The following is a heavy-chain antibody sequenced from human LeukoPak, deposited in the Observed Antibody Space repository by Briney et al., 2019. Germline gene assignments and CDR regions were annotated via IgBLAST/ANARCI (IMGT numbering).Heavy chain of an antibody. CDR1: GFPFSSHD. CDR3: ANEELPNDY. V-gene: IGHV3-23*01. Sequence: PGGSVRLSCEVSGFPFSSHDMMGVRQAPERGLEWVSGISISADMTYYADSVQGRFIISRDNSKNTVYLQMDSLRVEDTAVYYCANEELPNDYWGQGTLVTVSS. J-gene: IGHJ4*02. D-gene: IGHD1-26*01. CDR2: ISISADMT.